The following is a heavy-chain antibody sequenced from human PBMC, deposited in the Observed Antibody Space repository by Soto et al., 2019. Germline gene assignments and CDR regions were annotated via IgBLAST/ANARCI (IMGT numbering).Heavy chain of an antibody. CDR2: IWYDGSNQ. Sequence: GSLRLSCEASVFDISTYGLHWVRQAPGKGLEWLAFIWYDGSNQHYAASVKGRFTISRDNSRNTLYLQMNNLRADDMAVYFCARAVSSATYYDCIGYWGRGTLVTVSS. V-gene: IGHV3-33*01. J-gene: IGHJ4*02. CDR3: ARAVSSATYYDCIGY. D-gene: IGHD1-26*01. CDR1: VFDISTYG.